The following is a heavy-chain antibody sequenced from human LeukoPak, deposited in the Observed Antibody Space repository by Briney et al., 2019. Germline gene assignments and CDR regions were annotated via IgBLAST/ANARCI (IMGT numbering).Heavy chain of an antibody. CDR1: GFTFSSYS. CDR2: ISSSSSTI. Sequence: PGGSLRLSCAASGFTFSSYSMNWVRQAPGKGLEWVSYISSSSSTIYYADSVKGRFTISRDNAKNSLYLQMNSLRAEDTAVYYCARRPGSGSYYNNVEDYWGQGTLVTVSS. CDR3: ARRPGSGSYYNNVEDY. V-gene: IGHV3-48*04. J-gene: IGHJ4*02. D-gene: IGHD3-10*01.